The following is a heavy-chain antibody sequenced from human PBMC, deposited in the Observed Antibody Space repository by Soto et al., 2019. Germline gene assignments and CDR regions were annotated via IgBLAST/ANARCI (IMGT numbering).Heavy chain of an antibody. CDR1: GGSFSGYY. D-gene: IGHD7-27*01. J-gene: IGHJ4*02. V-gene: IGHV4-34*01. Sequence: SETLSLTCAVYGGSFSGYYWSWIRQPPGKGLEWIGEINHSGSTNYNPSLKSRVTISVDTSKNQFSLKLSSVTAADTAVYYCARGQGLTGVFDYWGQGTLVTVSS. CDR2: INHSGST. CDR3: ARGQGLTGVFDY.